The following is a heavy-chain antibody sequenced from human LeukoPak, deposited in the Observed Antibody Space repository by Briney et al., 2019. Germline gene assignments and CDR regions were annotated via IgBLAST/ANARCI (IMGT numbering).Heavy chain of an antibody. V-gene: IGHV4-59*01. J-gene: IGHJ4*02. D-gene: IGHD6-13*01. CDR2: IHYSGST. CDR3: ARFISRSWFDY. CDR1: GFTFSSYW. Sequence: PGGSLRLSCAASGFTFSSYWMSWIRQPPGKGLEWIAYIHYSGSTYYNPSLKGRVTILVDTSKNQFSLKLSSVTAADTAVYYCARFISRSWFDYWGQGTLVTVSS.